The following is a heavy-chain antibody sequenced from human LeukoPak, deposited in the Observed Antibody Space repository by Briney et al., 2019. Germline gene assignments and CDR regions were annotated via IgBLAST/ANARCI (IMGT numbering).Heavy chain of an antibody. Sequence: SETLSLTCTVSGGSISSYYWSWIRQPPRKGLEWIGYIYYSGSTNYNPSLKSRVSISVDTSENQFSLKLSSVTAADTAVYYCARVVTAPGGYYYYGMDVWGQGTTVTVSS. D-gene: IGHD2-21*02. CDR3: ARVVTAPGGYYYYGMDV. J-gene: IGHJ6*02. CDR2: IYYSGST. V-gene: IGHV4-59*01. CDR1: GGSISSYY.